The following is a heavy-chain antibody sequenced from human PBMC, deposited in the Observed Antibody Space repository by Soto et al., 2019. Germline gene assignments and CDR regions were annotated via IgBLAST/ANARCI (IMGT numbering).Heavy chain of an antibody. CDR3: SRFVGYGGSEYYFDN. D-gene: IGHD5-12*01. CDR2: ISNDGNNN. Sequence: QVQPVESGGGVVQPGRSLRLSCVVSGLTFRSYARHWVRQAPGKGLEWVAVISNDGNNNYHADSVKGRFTISRDNSKNTLYLHMDSLRAEDTALYYCSRFVGYGGSEYYFDNWGQGIHVIVST. J-gene: IGHJ4*02. V-gene: IGHV3-30-3*02. CDR1: GLTFRSYA.